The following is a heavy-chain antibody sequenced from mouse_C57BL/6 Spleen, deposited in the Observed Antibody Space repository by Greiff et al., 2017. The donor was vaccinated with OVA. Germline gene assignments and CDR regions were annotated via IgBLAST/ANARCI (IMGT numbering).Heavy chain of an antibody. CDR1: RHNFPPSV. J-gene: IGHJ3*01. V-gene: IGHV1-69*01. Sequence: QVQLQQPGAELVMPGASVKLSCKASRHNFPPSVMHWVKQRPGQGLEWIGEIDPSDSYTNYNQKFKGKSTLTVDKSSSTAYMQLSSLTSEDAAVYYCARSHYDYDGFAYWGQGTLVTVSA. D-gene: IGHD2-4*01. CDR3: ARSHYDYDGFAY. CDR2: IDPSDSYT.